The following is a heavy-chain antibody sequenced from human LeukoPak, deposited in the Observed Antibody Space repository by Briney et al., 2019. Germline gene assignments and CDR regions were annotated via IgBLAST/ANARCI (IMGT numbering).Heavy chain of an antibody. V-gene: IGHV1-18*01. CDR3: ARAAYDYVWGSYRPYFDY. J-gene: IGHJ4*02. Sequence: ASVKVSCKASGCTFTSYGISWVRQAPGQGLEWMGWISAYNGNTNYAQKLQGRVTMTTDTSTSTAYMELRSLRSDDTAVYYCARAAYDYVWGSYRPYFDYWGQGTLVTVSS. D-gene: IGHD3-16*02. CDR1: GCTFTSYG. CDR2: ISAYNGNT.